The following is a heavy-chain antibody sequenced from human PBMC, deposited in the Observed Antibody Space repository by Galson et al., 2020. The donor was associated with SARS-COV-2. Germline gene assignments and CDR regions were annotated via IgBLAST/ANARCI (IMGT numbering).Heavy chain of an antibody. CDR1: GDSIASSNYY. J-gene: IGHJ5*02. CDR3: ARPDATGWFDP. D-gene: IGHD2-2*01. V-gene: IGHV4-39*01. Sequence: SETLSLTCTVSGDSIASSNYYWGWIRQPPGKGLEWIGYISYSGSTYYNPSLNSRVTISVDTSKNQFSLKLTSVTAADTGVYFCARPDATGWFDPWGQGTLVTVS. CDR2: ISYSGST.